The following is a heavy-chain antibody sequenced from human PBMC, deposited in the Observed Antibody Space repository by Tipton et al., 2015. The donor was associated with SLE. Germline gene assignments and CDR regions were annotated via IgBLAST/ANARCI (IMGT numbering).Heavy chain of an antibody. D-gene: IGHD6-19*01. V-gene: IGHV4-4*07. CDR1: GGSISSYY. Sequence: TLSLTCTVSGGSISSYYWSWIRQPAGKGLEWIGRIYTSGSTNYNPSLKSRVTISVDTSKNQFSLKLSSVTAADTAVYYCARHVAPIAVEYYFDYWGQGTLVTVSS. CDR3: ARHVAPIAVEYYFDY. CDR2: IYTSGST. J-gene: IGHJ4*02.